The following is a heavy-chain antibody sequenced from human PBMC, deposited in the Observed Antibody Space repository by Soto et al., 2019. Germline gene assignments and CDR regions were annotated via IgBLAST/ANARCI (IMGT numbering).Heavy chain of an antibody. J-gene: IGHJ4*02. D-gene: IGHD2-15*01. CDR2: FSLSGTT. CDR3: ARGMTPLGAPAWYYFDS. Sequence: AETLSLTCTVSGASITGSSYWSWIRQPAGKGLEWIGRFSLSGTTNYNPSLRGRVTMSADVSKNQFSLRLTSVTAADTALYYCARGMTPLGAPAWYYFDSWGQGTLVTVSS. V-gene: IGHV4-4*07. CDR1: GASITGSSY.